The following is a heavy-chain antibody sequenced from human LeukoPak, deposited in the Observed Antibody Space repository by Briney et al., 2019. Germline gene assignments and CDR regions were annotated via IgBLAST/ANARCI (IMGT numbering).Heavy chain of an antibody. J-gene: IGHJ4*02. CDR1: TFXXXY. CDR2: VDPEDGET. D-gene: IGHD2-2*02. Sequence: TFXXXYXXXXQQXPGKGLDWMGLVDPEDGETIYAEKFQGRVTITADTSTDTAYMELSSLRSEDTAVYYCATATSIPWGQGTLVTVSS. CDR3: ATATSIP. V-gene: IGHV1-69-2*01.